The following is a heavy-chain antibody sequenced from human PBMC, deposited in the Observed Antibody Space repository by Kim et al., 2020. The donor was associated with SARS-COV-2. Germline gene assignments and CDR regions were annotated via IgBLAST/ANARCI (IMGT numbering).Heavy chain of an antibody. CDR2: INHIGST. CDR3: AKHDARYCSGGNCWYFDY. CDR1: GGSFNDYY. D-gene: IGHD2-15*01. Sequence: SETLSLTCAVYGGSFNDYYWTWIRQPPGKGLEWIGDINHIGSTKYNSSLKSRVTMSADTSKNQLSPKLSFVTAADTAVYYCAKHDARYCSGGNCWYFDYWGQGTLVTVSS. J-gene: IGHJ4*02. V-gene: IGHV4-34*01.